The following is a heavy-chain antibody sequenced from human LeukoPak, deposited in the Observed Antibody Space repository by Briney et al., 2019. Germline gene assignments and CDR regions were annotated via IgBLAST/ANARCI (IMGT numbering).Heavy chain of an antibody. Sequence: SETLSLTCTVPGGSISSYYWSWIRQPPGKGLDWIGYIYYSGSTNYNPSLKSRVTISVDTSKNQFSLKLSSVTAADTAVYYCARAERWLQLIDYWGQGTLVTVSS. V-gene: IGHV4-59*01. J-gene: IGHJ4*02. CDR2: IYYSGST. CDR3: ARAERWLQLIDY. CDR1: GGSISSYY. D-gene: IGHD5-24*01.